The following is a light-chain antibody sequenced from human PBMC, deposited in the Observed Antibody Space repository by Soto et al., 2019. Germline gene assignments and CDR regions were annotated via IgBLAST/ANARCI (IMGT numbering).Light chain of an antibody. CDR1: GSSIGSNS. Sequence: QSVLTQPPSESGTPGQRVTISCSASGSSIGSNSVYWYQHLPGTAPKLLIYRNNQRPSGVTDRFSGSKSGTSASLAISGLRSEDEGDYYCVAWDDSLRGWVFGGGTKLTV. CDR2: RNN. CDR3: VAWDDSLRGWV. J-gene: IGLJ3*02. V-gene: IGLV1-47*01.